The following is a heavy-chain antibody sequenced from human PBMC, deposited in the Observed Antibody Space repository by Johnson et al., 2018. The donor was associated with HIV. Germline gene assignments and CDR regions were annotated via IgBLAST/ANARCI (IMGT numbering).Heavy chain of an antibody. CDR2: IWYDGSNK. CDR3: AKDLDGYNSLDAFDI. CDR1: EFTFSSYG. D-gene: IGHD5-24*01. V-gene: IGHV3-33*06. J-gene: IGHJ3*02. Sequence: QVQLVESGGGVVQPGRSLRLSCAASEFTFSSYGMHWVRQAPGKGLEWVAVIWYDGSNKYYADSVKGRFTISRDNSKNTLYLQMNSLRAEDTAVYYCAKDLDGYNSLDAFDIWGQGTMVTVSS.